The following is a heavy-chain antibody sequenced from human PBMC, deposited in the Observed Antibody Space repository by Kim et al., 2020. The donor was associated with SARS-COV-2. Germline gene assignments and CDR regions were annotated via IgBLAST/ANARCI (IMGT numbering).Heavy chain of an antibody. V-gene: IGHV3-20*01. CDR3: ARRSEGILTGYEFDN. J-gene: IGHJ4*02. D-gene: IGHD3-9*01. Sequence: AESVKDRFTISSDNAKNSLYLQMNSLRAEDTAFYHCARRSEGILTGYEFDNWGQGTLVTVSS.